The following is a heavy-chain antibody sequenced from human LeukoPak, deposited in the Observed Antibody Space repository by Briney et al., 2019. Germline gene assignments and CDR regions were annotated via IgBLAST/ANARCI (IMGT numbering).Heavy chain of an antibody. V-gene: IGHV1-2*02. CDR3: ARSPSRGRFDY. Sequence: ASVKVSCKASGYTFTGYYLHWVRQAPGPGLEWMGWINPNSSDTIYAQKFQGRVTMTRDTSISTAYLELIRLTSDDTAVYYCARSPSRGRFDYWGQGTLVTVSS. CDR2: INPNSSDT. J-gene: IGHJ4*02. CDR1: GYTFTGYY.